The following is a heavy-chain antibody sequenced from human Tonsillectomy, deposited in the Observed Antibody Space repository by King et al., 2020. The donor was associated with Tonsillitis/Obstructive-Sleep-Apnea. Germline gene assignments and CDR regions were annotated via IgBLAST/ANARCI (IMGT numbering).Heavy chain of an antibody. J-gene: IGHJ4*02. CDR3: AGSISSSWYSPPFNY. D-gene: IGHD6-13*01. CDR2: ITTYNGNT. Sequence: VQLVESGAEVKMPGASVKVSCKTSGYTFINYGITWVRQAPGQGLEWMGWITTYNGNTNYAQKLQGRVTMTTDTSTSTAYMELRSLRSDATAVYYCAGSISSSWYSPPFNYWGQGTLVTVSS. CDR1: GYTFINYG. V-gene: IGHV1-18*01.